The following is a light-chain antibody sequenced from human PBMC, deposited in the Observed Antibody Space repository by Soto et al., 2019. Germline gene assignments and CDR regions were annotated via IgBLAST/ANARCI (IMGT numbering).Light chain of an antibody. Sequence: SSELTQPPSVSVSPGQPATITCSGDRLGTKYACWYQRKPGQSPVLVIYQDSRRPSGIPERFSGSNSGNTATLTISGTQAMDEADYYCQVWDRSTRVFGGGTKLTVL. CDR2: QDS. CDR3: QVWDRSTRV. V-gene: IGLV3-1*01. J-gene: IGLJ3*02. CDR1: RLGTKY.